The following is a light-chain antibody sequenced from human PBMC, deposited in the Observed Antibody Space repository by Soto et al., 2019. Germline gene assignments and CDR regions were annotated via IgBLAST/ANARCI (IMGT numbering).Light chain of an antibody. CDR3: SSFTGSSYV. CDR1: SSDVGNNNY. V-gene: IGLV2-14*01. Sequence: QSALPQPASVSGSPGQSITIPCPRTSSDVGNNNYVSWYQQNPGKAPKVMICDVTNRPSGVSNRFSGSKSGNTASLTISGLQAEDEADYYCSSFTGSSYVFGTGTKVTVL. CDR2: DVT. J-gene: IGLJ1*01.